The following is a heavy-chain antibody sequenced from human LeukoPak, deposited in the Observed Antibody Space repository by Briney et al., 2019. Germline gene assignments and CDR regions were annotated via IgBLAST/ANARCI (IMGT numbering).Heavy chain of an antibody. V-gene: IGHV4-39*07. CDR1: GGSISRSSYY. J-gene: IGHJ4*02. CDR3: ARQRKVRDLNIVVVPAAIPH. Sequence: SETLSLTCTVSGGSISRSSYYWGWIRQPPGKGLEWIGSIYYSGSTYYNPSLKSRVTISVDTSKNQFSLKLSSVTAADTAVYYCARQRKVRDLNIVVVPAAIPHWGQGTLVTVSS. D-gene: IGHD2-2*01. CDR2: IYYSGST.